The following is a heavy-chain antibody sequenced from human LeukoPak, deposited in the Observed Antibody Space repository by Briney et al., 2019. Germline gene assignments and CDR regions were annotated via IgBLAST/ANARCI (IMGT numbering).Heavy chain of an antibody. J-gene: IGHJ4*02. CDR2: ISGSGSSI. D-gene: IGHD3-22*01. Sequence: PGGSLRLSCAASGLTFRTYTMSWVRQSPGKGLEWVSAISGSGSSIHYADSVKGRFTISRDNSKNTLYLQMNSLRAEDTAVYYCAKSSYYDASGYYREYYFDYWGQGTLVTVSP. CDR3: AKSSYYDASGYYREYYFDY. CDR1: GLTFRTYT. V-gene: IGHV3-23*01.